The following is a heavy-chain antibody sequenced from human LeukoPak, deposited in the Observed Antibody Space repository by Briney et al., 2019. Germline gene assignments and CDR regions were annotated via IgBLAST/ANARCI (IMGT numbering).Heavy chain of an antibody. V-gene: IGHV1-2*02. J-gene: IGHJ4*02. D-gene: IGHD6-6*01. Sequence: GSVKVSCKASGYTFTDYYMHWVRQAPGQGLEWMRWINPNSGGTNYAQKFQGRVTMTRDTSISTVYMEMSRLRSDDTAVYYCARESVPAVAARRGLNYWGQGTLVAVSS. CDR1: GYTFTDYY. CDR3: ARESVPAVAARRGLNY. CDR2: INPNSGGT.